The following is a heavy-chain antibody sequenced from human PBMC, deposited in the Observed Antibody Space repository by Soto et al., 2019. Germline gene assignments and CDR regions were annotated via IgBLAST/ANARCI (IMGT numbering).Heavy chain of an antibody. V-gene: IGHV3-30*18. CDR3: AKDGGGTTGTAGGMDV. CDR2: ISYDGSKK. J-gene: IGHJ6*02. D-gene: IGHD1-1*01. CDR1: GFTFRSYG. Sequence: GGSLRLSCAASGFTFRSYGMHWVRQAPGKGLEWVALISYDGSKKYYADSVKGRFTISRDNSKNMLSLQVNSLRAEDTAVYYCAKDGGGTTGTAGGMDVWGQGTTVTVSS.